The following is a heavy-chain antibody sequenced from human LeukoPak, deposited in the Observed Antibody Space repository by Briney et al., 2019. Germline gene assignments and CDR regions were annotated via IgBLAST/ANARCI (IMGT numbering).Heavy chain of an antibody. V-gene: IGHV3-21*01. CDR2: ISSSSSYI. CDR3: ARDLQIPAHGYSVDY. CDR1: GFTFSSYS. J-gene: IGHJ4*02. D-gene: IGHD2-2*01. Sequence: PGGSLRLSCAASGFTFSSYSMNWVRQAPGKGLEWVSSISSSSSYIYYADSVKGRFTISRDNAKNSLYLQLNSLRDEDTAVYYCARDLQIPAHGYSVDYWGQGTLVTVSS.